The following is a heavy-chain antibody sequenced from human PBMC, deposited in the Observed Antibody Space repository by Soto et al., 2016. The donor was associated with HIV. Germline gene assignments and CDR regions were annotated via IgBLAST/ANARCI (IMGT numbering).Heavy chain of an antibody. Sequence: QLQLQESGPGLVKPSETLSLNCSVSGASISSNSYSWGWIRQPPGKGLEWIGEIYYSGRTYYNLSLKSRVTIFVDTSKKQFSLNMSSVTAADTAIYYCARRRVTRRTGYYYYGMDVWGLGTTVTVSS. J-gene: IGHJ6*02. D-gene: IGHD3-9*01. CDR3: ARRRVTRRTGYYYYGMDV. V-gene: IGHV4-39*01. CDR1: GASISSNSYS. CDR2: IYYSGRT.